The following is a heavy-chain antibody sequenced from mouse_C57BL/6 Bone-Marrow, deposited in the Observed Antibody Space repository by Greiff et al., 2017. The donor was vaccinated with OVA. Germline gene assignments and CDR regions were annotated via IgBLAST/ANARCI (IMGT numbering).Heavy chain of an antibody. D-gene: IGHD1-1*01. CDR3: ATPFTTVVGDYAMDY. CDR2: ISSGSSTI. CDR1: GFTFSDYG. V-gene: IGHV5-17*01. Sequence: EVKLMESGGGLVKPGGSLKLSCAASGFTFSDYGMHWVRQAPEKGLEWVAYISSGSSTIYYADTVKGRFTISRDNAKNTLFLQMTSLRSEDTAMYYCATPFTTVVGDYAMDYWGQGTSVTVSS. J-gene: IGHJ4*01.